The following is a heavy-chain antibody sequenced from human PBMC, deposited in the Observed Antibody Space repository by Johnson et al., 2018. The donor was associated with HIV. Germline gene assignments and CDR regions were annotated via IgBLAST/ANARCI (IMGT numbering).Heavy chain of an antibody. CDR1: GFTFSNYG. CDR3: VRDDGISGDAFDM. V-gene: IGHV3-30*03. Sequence: QVQLVESGGGVVQPGRSLRLSCAASGFTFSNYGLHWVRQAPGKGLEWVALMSYDGSNKYTADSVKGRFTISRDNAKNSVDLQMNSLRVDDTAVYYCVRDDGISGDAFDMWGQGTMVTVSS. D-gene: IGHD3-10*01. J-gene: IGHJ3*02. CDR2: MSYDGSNK.